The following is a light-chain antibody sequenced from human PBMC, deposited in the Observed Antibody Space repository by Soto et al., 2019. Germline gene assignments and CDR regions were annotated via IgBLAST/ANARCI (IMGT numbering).Light chain of an antibody. CDR2: DAS. CDR1: QSVSSY. Sequence: EIVLTQSPATLSLSPGEMATLSCRASQSVSSYLAWYQQKPGQAPRLLIYDASNWATGIPARFSGSGSGTDFSLTISSLGPEDFAVYYCQQRSNWPPWTFGQGTKVEIK. J-gene: IGKJ1*01. CDR3: QQRSNWPPWT. V-gene: IGKV3-11*01.